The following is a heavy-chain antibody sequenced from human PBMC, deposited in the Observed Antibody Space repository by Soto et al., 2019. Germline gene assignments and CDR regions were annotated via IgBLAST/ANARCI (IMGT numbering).Heavy chain of an antibody. CDR3: ARDPVQSIAAAGNWFEP. J-gene: IGHJ5*02. CDR2: ISAYNGNT. Sequence: GASVKVSCKASGYTFTSYGISWVRQAPGQGLEWMGWISAYNGNTNYAQKLQGRVTMTTDTSTSTAYMELRSLRSDDTAVYYCARDPVQSIAAAGNWFEPWGQGTLVTVSS. CDR1: GYTFTSYG. D-gene: IGHD6-13*01. V-gene: IGHV1-18*01.